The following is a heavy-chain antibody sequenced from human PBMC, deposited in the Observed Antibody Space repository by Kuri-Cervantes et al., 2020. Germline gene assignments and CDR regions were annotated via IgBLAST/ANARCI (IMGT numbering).Heavy chain of an antibody. CDR2: IGSAVDT. CDR3: ARTSWFHWNFDL. CDR1: GFTFSYYG. J-gene: IGHJ2*01. D-gene: IGHD3-10*01. V-gene: IGHV3-13*01. Sequence: GESLKISCAASGFTFSYYGKGLVWVSGIGSAVDTYYADSVKGRFTISRDNSKNTLFLQMNSLRVEDTAVYYCARTSWFHWNFDLWGRGTLVTVSS.